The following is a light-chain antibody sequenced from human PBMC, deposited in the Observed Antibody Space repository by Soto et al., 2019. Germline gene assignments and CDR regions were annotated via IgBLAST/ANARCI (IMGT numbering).Light chain of an antibody. Sequence: EIVLTQSPGTLSLSPGESATLSCGASQSVNSNSLAWYQQKPGQAPRLLFYAASNRASGVPDRFSASGSGTDFTLTISRLEPEDFAVYHCQQYGSSPLTFGGGTKVEIK. V-gene: IGKV3-20*01. CDR2: AAS. CDR1: QSVNSNS. J-gene: IGKJ4*01. CDR3: QQYGSSPLT.